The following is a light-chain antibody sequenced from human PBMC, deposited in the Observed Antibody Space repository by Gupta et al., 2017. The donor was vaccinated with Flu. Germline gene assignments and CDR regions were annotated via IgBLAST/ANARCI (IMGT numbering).Light chain of an antibody. V-gene: IGLV3-10*01. CDR2: EDT. CDR1: ALPKTY. Sequence: SYELTQPPSGSVSPGQTARITCSGDALPKTYVYWYQQKSGQAPVLVIYEDTKRPSGIPERFSGSSSGTMATLTISGAQVEDEADYSCYSTDSSANNRVFGTGTKVTVL. CDR3: YSTDSSANNRV. J-gene: IGLJ1*01.